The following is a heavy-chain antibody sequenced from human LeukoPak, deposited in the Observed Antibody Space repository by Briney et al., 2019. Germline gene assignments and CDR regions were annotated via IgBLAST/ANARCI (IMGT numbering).Heavy chain of an antibody. D-gene: IGHD3-22*01. CDR3: AKDLTYYYDSSGFGY. J-gene: IGHJ4*02. Sequence: GGSLRLSCAASGFTFSSYGMHWVRQAPGKGLEWVAFIRYDGSNKYYAGSVKGRFTISRDNSKNTLYLQMNSLRAEDTAVYYCAKDLTYYYDSSGFGYWGQGTLVTVSS. CDR1: GFTFSSYG. V-gene: IGHV3-30*02. CDR2: IRYDGSNK.